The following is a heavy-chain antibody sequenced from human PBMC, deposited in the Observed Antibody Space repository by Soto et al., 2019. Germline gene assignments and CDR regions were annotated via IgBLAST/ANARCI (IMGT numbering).Heavy chain of an antibody. V-gene: IGHV3-9*01. J-gene: IGHJ6*02. D-gene: IGHD1-26*01. CDR2: IDWNSGST. CDR3: VKGRGSYFVYFGLDV. CDR1: GFRFDDFA. Sequence: EVQLVESGGGLVQSGRSRRLSCVASGFRFDDFAMHWVRQAPGKGLEWVSSIDWNSGSTAYADSVKGRFTVFRDNARNSLELQMNSLRVEDTALYYCVKGRGSYFVYFGLDVWGPGTTVTVSS.